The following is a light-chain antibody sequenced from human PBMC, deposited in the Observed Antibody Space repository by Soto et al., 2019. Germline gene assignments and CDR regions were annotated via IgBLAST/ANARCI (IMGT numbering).Light chain of an antibody. CDR2: KAS. J-gene: IGKJ1*01. V-gene: IGKV1-5*03. CDR3: QQYDSYPWT. CDR1: QSISNW. Sequence: DIQMTQSPSTLSASGGDRVIITCRASQSISNWLAWYQQKPGKAPRLLIYKASRLENGVPSRFSGSGSGTEFTLTISSLQPDDFASYYCQQYDSYPWTFCQGTKVEIK.